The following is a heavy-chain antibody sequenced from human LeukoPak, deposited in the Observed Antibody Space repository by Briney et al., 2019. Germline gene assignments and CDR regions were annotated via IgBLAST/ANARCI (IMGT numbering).Heavy chain of an antibody. D-gene: IGHD3-10*01. Sequence: GGSLRLSCAASGFTFDDYGMNWVRQAPGKGLELVSCITWNGITTGYADSVKGRFTISRDNAKNSLYLQMNSLRAEDTALYYCARGNTLVRGGNYYYYYMDVWGKGTTVTVSS. V-gene: IGHV3-20*04. CDR3: ARGNTLVRGGNYYYYYMDV. CDR2: ITWNGITT. J-gene: IGHJ6*03. CDR1: GFTFDDYG.